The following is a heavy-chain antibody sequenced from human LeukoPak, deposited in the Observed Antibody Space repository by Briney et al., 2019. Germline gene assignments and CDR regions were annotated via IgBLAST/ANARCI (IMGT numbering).Heavy chain of an antibody. J-gene: IGHJ6*02. V-gene: IGHV1-8*02. CDR3: ARDGSPKTGGSYQSDNYGMDV. CDR1: GYTFTSYG. D-gene: IGHD1-26*01. Sequence: ASVKVSCTASGYTFTSYGISWVRQATGQGLEWMGWMNPNSGNTGYAQKFQGRVTMTRNTSISTAYMELSSLRSEDTAVYYCARDGSPKTGGSYQSDNYGMDVWGQGTTVTVSS. CDR2: MNPNSGNT.